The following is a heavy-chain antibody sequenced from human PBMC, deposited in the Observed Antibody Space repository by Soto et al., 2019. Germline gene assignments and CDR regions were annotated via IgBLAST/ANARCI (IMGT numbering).Heavy chain of an antibody. V-gene: IGHV3-53*01. CDR2: IHRGGST. CDR1: GFSVGSNY. Sequence: PGGSLRLSCAASGFSVGSNYMTYVRQPPEKAVEWVSVIHRGGSTYYADSVEGRFTSPRDYSKNMLYLQMNSLRADDTAVYYGARGIGHLKGVFDYCGQGPLVTVSS. CDR3: ARGIGHLKGVFDY. J-gene: IGHJ4*02.